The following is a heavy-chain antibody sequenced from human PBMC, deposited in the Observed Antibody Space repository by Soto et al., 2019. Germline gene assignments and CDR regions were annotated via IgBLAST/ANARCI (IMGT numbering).Heavy chain of an antibody. CDR3: AKGDFWSGYYPPLDYYYMDV. J-gene: IGHJ6*03. CDR1: GFTFSSYA. V-gene: IGHV3-23*01. Sequence: GGSLRLSCAASGFTFSSYAMSWVRQAPGKGLEWVSAISGSGGSTYYADSVKGRFTISRDNSKNTLYLQMNSLRAEDTAVYYCAKGDFWSGYYPPLDYYYMDVWGKGTTVTVSS. D-gene: IGHD3-3*01. CDR2: ISGSGGST.